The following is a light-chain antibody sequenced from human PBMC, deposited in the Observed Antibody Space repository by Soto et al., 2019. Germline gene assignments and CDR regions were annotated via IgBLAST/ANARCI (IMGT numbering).Light chain of an antibody. CDR1: QGISNW. V-gene: IGKV1-12*01. CDR2: AAS. J-gene: IGKJ4*01. Sequence: DIQMTQSPSSVSASVGDRVTISCRASQGISNWLAWYQQKPGKAPKLLIYAASGLQSGVPSRFRGRGSGTDFTLTIASLQPEDFAAYYCQQATSLPRTFGGGTKVEIK. CDR3: QQATSLPRT.